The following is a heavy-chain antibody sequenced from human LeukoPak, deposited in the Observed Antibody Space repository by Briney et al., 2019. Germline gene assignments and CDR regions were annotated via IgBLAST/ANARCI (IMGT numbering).Heavy chain of an antibody. D-gene: IGHD3-16*01. CDR3: AKGTSWGYDLYDAFDI. CDR2: IYSGGST. CDR1: GFTVSSNY. J-gene: IGHJ3*02. Sequence: PGGSLRLSCAASGFTVSSNYMSWVRQAPGKGLEWVSVIYSGGSTYYADSVKGRFTISRDNSKNTLYLQMNSLRAEDTAVYYCAKGTSWGYDLYDAFDIWGQGTMVTVSS. V-gene: IGHV3-66*01.